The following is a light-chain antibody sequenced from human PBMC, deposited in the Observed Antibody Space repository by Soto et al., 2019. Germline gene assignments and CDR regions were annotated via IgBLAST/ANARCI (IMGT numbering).Light chain of an antibody. CDR3: SSYTSAITLV. Sequence: QSVLTQPASVSGSPGQSITISCTGTSSDIGDYNFVSWYQQHPGQAPRLLIYEVVKRPSGISSRFSGSKSGNTASLTISGLQAEDEADYYCSSYTSAITLVFGGGTKVTVL. J-gene: IGLJ2*01. V-gene: IGLV2-14*03. CDR1: SSDIGDYNF. CDR2: EVV.